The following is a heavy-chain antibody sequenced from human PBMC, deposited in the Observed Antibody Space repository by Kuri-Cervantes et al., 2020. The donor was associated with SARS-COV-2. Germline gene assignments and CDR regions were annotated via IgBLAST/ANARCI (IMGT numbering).Heavy chain of an antibody. CDR2: IYYSGST. J-gene: IGHJ5*02. CDR1: GGSISSSSYY. V-gene: IGHV4-61*05. D-gene: IGHD1-26*01. Sequence: SETLSLTFTVSGGSISSSSYYWGWIRQPPGKGLDWIGYIYYSGSTNYNPSLKSRVTISVDTSKNQFSLKLNSVTAADTAVYYCARLSPIVGARPWFDPWGQGTLVTGLL. CDR3: ARLSPIVGARPWFDP.